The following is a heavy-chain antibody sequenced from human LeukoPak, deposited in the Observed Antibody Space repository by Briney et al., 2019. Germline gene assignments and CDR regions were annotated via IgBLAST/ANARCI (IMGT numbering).Heavy chain of an antibody. CDR1: GGSISNYY. CDR3: ARQFRKRVLRYFDWLLTPMEIDY. V-gene: IGHV4-59*01. Sequence: SETLSLTCTVSGGSISNYYWNWIRQPPGKGLEWIGYIYYTGSTNYNPSLKSRVTMSVDTSKNQFSLKLSSVTAADTAVYYCARQFRKRVLRYFDWLLTPMEIDYWGQGTLVTVSS. D-gene: IGHD3-9*01. CDR2: IYYTGST. J-gene: IGHJ4*02.